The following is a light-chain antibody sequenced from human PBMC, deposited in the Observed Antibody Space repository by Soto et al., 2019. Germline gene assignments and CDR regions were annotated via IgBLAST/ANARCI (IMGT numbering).Light chain of an antibody. Sequence: SYELTQPPSLSVAPGETARITCGRNNIGSDTVHWYQQKPGQAPVVVVYDDSEWPSGTPERISGSNSGDTATLTIRRVEAGDEADYYCLVWDSIGDNYVFGSGTKVTVL. CDR1: NIGSDT. J-gene: IGLJ1*01. CDR3: LVWDSIGDNYV. V-gene: IGLV3-21*02. CDR2: DDS.